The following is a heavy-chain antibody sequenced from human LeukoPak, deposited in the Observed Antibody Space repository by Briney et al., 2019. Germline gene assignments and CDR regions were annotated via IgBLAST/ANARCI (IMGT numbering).Heavy chain of an antibody. CDR1: GFTVSSNF. CDR2: IYSGGST. D-gene: IGHD3-16*01. J-gene: IGHJ3*02. V-gene: IGHV3-66*01. Sequence: PGGSLRLSCAVSGFTVSSNFMSWVRQAPGKGLEWVSVIYSGGSTYYADSVKGRFTISRDNSKNTLYLQMNSLRAEDTAVYYCARGHVSAFDIWGQGTMVTVSS. CDR3: ARGHVSAFDI.